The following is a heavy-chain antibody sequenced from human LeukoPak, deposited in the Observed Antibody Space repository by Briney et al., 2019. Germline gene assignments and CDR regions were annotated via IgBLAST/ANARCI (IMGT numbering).Heavy chain of an antibody. CDR3: ARQPLLLWFGGWFDP. V-gene: IGHV4-4*07. J-gene: IGHJ5*02. D-gene: IGHD3-10*01. Sequence: SETLSLTCTVSGGSISSYYWSWIRQPAGKGLEWIGRIYTSGSTNYNPSLKSRVTMSVDTSKNQFPLKLSSVTAADTAVYYCARQPLLLWFGGWFDPWGQGTLVTVSS. CDR1: GGSISSYY. CDR2: IYTSGST.